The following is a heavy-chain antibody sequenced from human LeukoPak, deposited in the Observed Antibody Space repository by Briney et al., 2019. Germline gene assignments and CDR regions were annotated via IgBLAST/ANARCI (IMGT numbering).Heavy chain of an antibody. Sequence: PGGSLRLSCAASGFTFSSYAMSWVRQAPGKGLEWVSAISGSGGSTYYADSVKGRFTISRDNPKNTLYLQMNSLRAEDTAVYYCAKDHSSRSYRTPYWGQGTLVTVSS. V-gene: IGHV3-23*01. D-gene: IGHD3-16*02. CDR2: ISGSGGST. CDR3: AKDHSSRSYRTPY. CDR1: GFTFSSYA. J-gene: IGHJ4*02.